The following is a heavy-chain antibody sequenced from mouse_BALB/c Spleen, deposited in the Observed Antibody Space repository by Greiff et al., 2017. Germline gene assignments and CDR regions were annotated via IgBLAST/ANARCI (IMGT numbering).Heavy chain of an antibody. CDR3: ARSGSSYGYFDV. Sequence: QVHVKQSGAELVRPGVSVKISCKGSGYTFTDYAMHWVKQSHAKSLEWIGVISTYYGDASYNQKFKGKATMTVDKSSSTAYMELARLTSEDSAIYYCARSGSSYGYFDVWGAGTTVTVSS. J-gene: IGHJ1*01. CDR2: ISTYYGDA. CDR1: GYTFTDYA. D-gene: IGHD1-1*01. V-gene: IGHV1S137*01.